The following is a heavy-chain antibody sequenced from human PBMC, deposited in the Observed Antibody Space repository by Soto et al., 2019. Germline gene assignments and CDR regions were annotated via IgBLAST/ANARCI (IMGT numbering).Heavy chain of an antibody. D-gene: IGHD2-15*01. CDR3: ATAPYRGCSGGSCSSPSSYSGMDV. CDR2: INPSGGST. J-gene: IGHJ6*04. V-gene: IGHV1-46*01. Sequence: ASVKVSCKASGYTFTSYYMHWVRQAPGQGLEWMGIINPSGGSTSYAQKFQGRVTMTRDTSTSTVYMELSSLRSEDTAVYYCATAPYRGCSGGSCSSPSSYSGMDVWGKGTTVTVSP. CDR1: GYTFTSYY.